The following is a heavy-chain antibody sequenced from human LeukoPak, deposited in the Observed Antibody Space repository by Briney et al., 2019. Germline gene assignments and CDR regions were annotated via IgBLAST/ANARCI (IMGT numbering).Heavy chain of an antibody. CDR3: AKDPLGSPLECSSTSCYDNWFDP. D-gene: IGHD2-2*01. V-gene: IGHV3-23*01. CDR2: ISGSGGST. Sequence: AGTLSLSCAASGFTFSSYALSWVRQAPGKELQWVLAISGSGGSTYYEDSVKGRFTISRDNSKNTLYLQMNSLRAEDTAVYYCAKDPLGSPLECSSTSCYDNWFDPWGQGTLVTVTS. J-gene: IGHJ5*02. CDR1: GFTFSSYA.